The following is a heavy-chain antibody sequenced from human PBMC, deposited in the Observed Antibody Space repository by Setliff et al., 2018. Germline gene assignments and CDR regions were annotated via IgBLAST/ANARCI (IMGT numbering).Heavy chain of an antibody. D-gene: IGHD3-10*01. CDR1: GASINSSTFF. V-gene: IGHV4-39*01. CDR2: IYYSGTT. J-gene: IGHJ6*03. Sequence: SETLSLTCIVSGASINSSTFFWGWIRQPPGKGLEWIGSIYYSGTTYYNPSVRSRVTISVDTSKNQFSLKLSSVTAADTAIYYCARHVGIRGRGYNYYYYYMDVWGKGTTVTVSS. CDR3: ARHVGIRGRGYNYYYYYMDV.